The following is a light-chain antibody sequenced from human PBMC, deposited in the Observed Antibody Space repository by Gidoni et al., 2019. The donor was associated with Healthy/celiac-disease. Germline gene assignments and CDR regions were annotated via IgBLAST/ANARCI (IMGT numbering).Light chain of an antibody. Sequence: DIQMTQSPSSLSASVGDRVTITCQASQDISNYLNWYQQKPGKAPKLLIYDASNLETGVPSRFSGSGSGTDFTFTISSLQPEDIATYYCQQYDNPRLTFGPXTKVDIK. CDR1: QDISNY. J-gene: IGKJ3*01. CDR2: DAS. CDR3: QQYDNPRLT. V-gene: IGKV1-33*01.